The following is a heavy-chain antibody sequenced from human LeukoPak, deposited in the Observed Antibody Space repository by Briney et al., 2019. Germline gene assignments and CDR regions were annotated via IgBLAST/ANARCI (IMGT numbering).Heavy chain of an antibody. CDR3: ARVVRGVVTSNWFDP. CDR2: VASSGTS. Sequence: SETLSLTCTVSGDSLNTYYWTWIRQTPGKELEWIGFVASSGTSNYNPSLKSRVSISIDTSKNQFSLALTSVTPADTAVYYCARVVRGVVTSNWFDPWGQGTLVSVSS. D-gene: IGHD2-21*02. J-gene: IGHJ5*02. CDR1: GDSLNTYY. V-gene: IGHV4-59*01.